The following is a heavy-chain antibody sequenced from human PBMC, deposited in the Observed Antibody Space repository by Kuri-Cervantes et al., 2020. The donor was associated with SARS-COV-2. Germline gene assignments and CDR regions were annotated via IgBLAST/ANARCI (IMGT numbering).Heavy chain of an antibody. CDR2: ISASGGST. CDR1: RFNFGSCD. Sequence: GESLKISCAASRFNFGSCDMNWVRQAPGKGLEWVSSISASGGSTYYADSVRGRFTVARDNSKDTLYLQMNSLRVEDTAVYYCARGDCTNNSCYGSSYYRDAFDIWGQGTKVTVSS. J-gene: IGHJ3*02. D-gene: IGHD2-8*01. V-gene: IGHV3-23*01. CDR3: ARGDCTNNSCYGSSYYRDAFDI.